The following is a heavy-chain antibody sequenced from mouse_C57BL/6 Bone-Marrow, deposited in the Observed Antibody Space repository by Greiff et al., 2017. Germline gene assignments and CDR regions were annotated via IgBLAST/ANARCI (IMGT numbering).Heavy chain of an antibody. CDR3: AREWPGGLAY. CDR2: IYPGDGDT. D-gene: IGHD1-3*01. Sequence: QVQLQQPGPELVKPGASVKISCKASGYAFSSSWMNWVKQRPGKGLEWIGRIYPGDGDTHYNRKFKGKATLTADKSSSTAYMQLSSLTSEDSAVYFCAREWPGGLAYWGQGTLVTVSA. V-gene: IGHV1-82*01. J-gene: IGHJ3*01. CDR1: GYAFSSSW.